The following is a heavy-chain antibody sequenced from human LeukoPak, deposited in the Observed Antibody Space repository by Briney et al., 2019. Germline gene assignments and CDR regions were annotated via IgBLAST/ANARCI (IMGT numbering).Heavy chain of an antibody. CDR1: GGSFSGYY. V-gene: IGHV4-34*01. CDR2: INHSGST. D-gene: IGHD6-19*01. J-gene: IGHJ4*02. Sequence: AETLSLTCAVCGGSFSGYYWSWIRQPPGKGLEWIGEINHSGSTNYNPSLKSRVTISVDTSKNQFSLKLSSVTAADTAVYYCARGHDSSGWYFDYWGQGTLVTVSS. CDR3: ARGHDSSGWYFDY.